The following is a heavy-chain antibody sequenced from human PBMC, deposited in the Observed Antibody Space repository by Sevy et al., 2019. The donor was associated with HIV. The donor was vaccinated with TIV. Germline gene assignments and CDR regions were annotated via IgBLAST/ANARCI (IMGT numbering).Heavy chain of an antibody. J-gene: IGHJ4*02. Sequence: GGSLRLSCTTSGFTFGDYAMSWFRLAPGKGLEWVGFIRRKTYGGTTEYAASVEGRFSLSRDDSKSIAYLQMNSLKTEDTAVYYCTRTRTGTSVYFDYWGQGTLVTVSS. CDR1: GFTFGDYA. CDR2: IRRKTYGGTT. D-gene: IGHD1-7*01. V-gene: IGHV3-49*03. CDR3: TRTRTGTSVYFDY.